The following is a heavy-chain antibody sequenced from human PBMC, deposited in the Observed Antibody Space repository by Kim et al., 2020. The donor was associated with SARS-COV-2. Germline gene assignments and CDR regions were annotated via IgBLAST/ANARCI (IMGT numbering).Heavy chain of an antibody. CDR1: GGSISSGSYY. V-gene: IGHV4-61*02. Sequence: SETLSLTCTVSGGSISSGSYYWSWIRQPAGKGLEWIGRIYTSGSTNYNPSLKSRVTISVDTSKNQFSLKLSSVTAADTAVYYCARSPTNYWPLFDPWGQGTLVTVSS. CDR3: ARSPTNYWPLFDP. D-gene: IGHD1-7*01. J-gene: IGHJ5*02. CDR2: IYTSGST.